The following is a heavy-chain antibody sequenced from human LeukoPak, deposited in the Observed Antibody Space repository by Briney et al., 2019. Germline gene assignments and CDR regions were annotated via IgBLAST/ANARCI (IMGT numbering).Heavy chain of an antibody. CDR2: INHSGST. CDR3: ARGPTWNYDFWKKQKPSVYYFGY. D-gene: IGHD3-3*01. J-gene: IGHJ4*02. Sequence: PSETLSLTCAVYGGSFSGYYWSWIRQPPGKGLEWIGEINHSGSTNYNPSLKSRVTISVDTSKNQFSLKLSSVTAADTAVYYCARGPTWNYDFWKKQKPSVYYFGYWGQGTLVTVSS. CDR1: GGSFSGYY. V-gene: IGHV4-34*01.